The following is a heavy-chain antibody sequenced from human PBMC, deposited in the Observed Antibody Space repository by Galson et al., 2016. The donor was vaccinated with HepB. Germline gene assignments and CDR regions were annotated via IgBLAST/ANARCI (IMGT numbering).Heavy chain of an antibody. CDR2: IYHTGTS. J-gene: IGHJ5*02. CDR1: GASISDSNW. V-gene: IGHV4-4*02. CDR3: ARASIIPGGGMIFDP. Sequence: ETLSLTCAVSGASISDSNWWTWVRQVPGKGLEWVGEIYHTGTSNNNPFLSSRFTLSVDKSRNQFSLNVTSVTAADTAVYYCARASIIPGGGMIFDPWGQGTLVTVSS. D-gene: IGHD2-15*01.